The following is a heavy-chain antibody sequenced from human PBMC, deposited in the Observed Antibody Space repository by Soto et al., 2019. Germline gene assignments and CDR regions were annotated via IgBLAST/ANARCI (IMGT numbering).Heavy chain of an antibody. Sequence: GGSLRLSCTASGFTFSNYVMSWVRQAPGRGLEWVSAISGSGSSTFYADSVKGRFVISIDNSKNTIHLQLDSLRAEDTAVYFCATDVVAAGHIDCWGQGSLVTVSS. CDR2: ISGSGSST. V-gene: IGHV3-23*01. J-gene: IGHJ4*02. CDR1: GFTFSNYV. CDR3: ATDVVAAGHIDC. D-gene: IGHD2-15*01.